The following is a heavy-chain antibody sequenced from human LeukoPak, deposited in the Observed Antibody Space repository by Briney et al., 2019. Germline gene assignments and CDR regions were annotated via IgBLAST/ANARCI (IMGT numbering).Heavy chain of an antibody. Sequence: GGSLRLSCAASGFTFSRYSMNWVRQAPGKGLEWVSSISSSSSYIYYADSVKGRFTISRDNSKNTLYLQMNSLRAEDTAVYYCAKDIQQWLGGGYFDYWGQGTLVTVSS. CDR3: AKDIQQWLGGGYFDY. CDR2: ISSSSSYI. J-gene: IGHJ4*02. CDR1: GFTFSRYS. D-gene: IGHD6-19*01. V-gene: IGHV3-21*01.